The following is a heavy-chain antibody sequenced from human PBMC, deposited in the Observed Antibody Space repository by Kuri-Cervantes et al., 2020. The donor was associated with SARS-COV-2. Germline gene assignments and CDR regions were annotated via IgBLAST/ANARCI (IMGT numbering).Heavy chain of an antibody. CDR2: IYHNGNT. J-gene: IGHJ4*02. CDR1: GASFGNYH. CDR3: ASLLLWEQFAH. Sequence: SETLSLTCGVSGASFGNYHWSWVRQTPGKGLEWIGEIYHNGNTNYNPSLKSRVTISVDESKNQFSLKLNSVTAADTAVYYCASLLLWEQFAHWGEGNLVTVSS. D-gene: IGHD1/OR15-1a*01. V-gene: IGHV4-34*01.